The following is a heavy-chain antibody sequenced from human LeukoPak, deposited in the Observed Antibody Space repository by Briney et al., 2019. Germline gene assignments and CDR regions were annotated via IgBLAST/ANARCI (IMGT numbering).Heavy chain of an antibody. CDR1: GFNFHDYG. CDR3: ARDRFLRRPEPAEY. J-gene: IGHJ4*02. Sequence: GGSLRLSCAASGFNFHDYGMSWVRQAPGKGPEWVSSINWNGGSTGYADSVKGRFTISRDNAKNSLYLQMNSLRAEDTALYYCARDRFLRRPEPAEYWGQGTLVTVSS. CDR2: INWNGGST. V-gene: IGHV3-20*04. D-gene: IGHD2/OR15-2a*01.